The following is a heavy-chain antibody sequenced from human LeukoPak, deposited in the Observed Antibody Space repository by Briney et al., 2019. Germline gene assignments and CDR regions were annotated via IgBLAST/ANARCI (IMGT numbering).Heavy chain of an antibody. CDR1: GGSFSGYY. J-gene: IGHJ4*02. Sequence: SETLSLTCAVYGGSFSGYYWSWTRQPPGKGLEWIGEINHSGSTNYNPSLKSRVTISVDTSKNQFSLKLSSVTAADTAVYYCARGVDGTQTYYFDYWGQGTLVTVSS. D-gene: IGHD1-1*01. CDR2: INHSGST. CDR3: ARGVDGTQTYYFDY. V-gene: IGHV4-34*01.